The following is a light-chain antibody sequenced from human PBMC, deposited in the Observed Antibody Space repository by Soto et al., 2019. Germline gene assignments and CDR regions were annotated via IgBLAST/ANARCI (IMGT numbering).Light chain of an antibody. CDR3: CSYAGTYTYV. CDR2: DVS. V-gene: IGLV2-11*01. CDR1: SSDVGGYNY. Sequence: QSVLTQPRSVSGSPGQSGTISCTGTSSDVGGYNYVSWYQQHPGKAPKLMIYDVSKRPSGVPDRFSGSKSGNTASLTISGLQAEDEADYYCCSYAGTYTYVFGTGTKVTV. J-gene: IGLJ1*01.